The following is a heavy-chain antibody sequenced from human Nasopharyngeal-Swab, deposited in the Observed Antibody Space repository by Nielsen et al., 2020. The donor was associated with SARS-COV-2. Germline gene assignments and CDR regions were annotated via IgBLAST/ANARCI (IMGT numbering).Heavy chain of an antibody. CDR3: ARGQESYGSSWLNWYFDL. CDR2: IWYDGSNK. CDR1: GFTSSSYG. Sequence: GGSLRLSCVASGFTSSSYGMHWARQAPGKGLEWVAVIWYDGSNKYYADSVKGRFTISRDNSKNTLYLQMNSLRAEDTAVYYCARGQESYGSSWLNWYFDLWGRGTLVTVSS. D-gene: IGHD6-13*01. J-gene: IGHJ2*01. V-gene: IGHV3-33*01.